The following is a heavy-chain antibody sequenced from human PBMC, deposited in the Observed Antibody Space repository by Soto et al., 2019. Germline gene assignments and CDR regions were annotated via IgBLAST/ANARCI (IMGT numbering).Heavy chain of an antibody. CDR3: ARAHYGSGSYEDYYYYGMDV. J-gene: IGHJ6*02. Sequence: GASVKVSCKASGGTFSSYAISWVRQAPGQGLEWMGGIIPIFGTANYAQKFQGRVTITADESTSTAYMELSSLRSEDTAVYYCARAHYGSGSYEDYYYYGMDVWGQGTTVTVPS. CDR2: IIPIFGTA. CDR1: GGTFSSYA. D-gene: IGHD3-10*01. V-gene: IGHV1-69*13.